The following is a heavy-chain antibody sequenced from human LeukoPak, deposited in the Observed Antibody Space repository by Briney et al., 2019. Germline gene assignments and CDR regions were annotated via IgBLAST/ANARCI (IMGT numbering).Heavy chain of an antibody. CDR1: GFTFSSFW. J-gene: IGHJ6*03. V-gene: IGHV3-7*01. CDR3: ARAVVVPAAMPEYYYYYMDV. Sequence: VRSLRLSCAASGFTFSSFWMSWVRQAPGKGLERVSNIKQDGSEKYYVDSLKGRFTISWDNAKNSLYLQMNSLRAEDTAVYYCARAVVVPAAMPEYYYYYMDVWGKGTTVTVSS. CDR2: IKQDGSEK. D-gene: IGHD2-2*01.